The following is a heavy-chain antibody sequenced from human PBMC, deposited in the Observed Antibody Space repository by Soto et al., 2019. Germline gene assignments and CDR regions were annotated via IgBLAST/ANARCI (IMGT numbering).Heavy chain of an antibody. CDR2: IWYDGSNK. CDR3: ARVTDYYDSSGYSLNDAFDI. J-gene: IGHJ3*02. CDR1: GFTFSSYG. Sequence: GGSLRLSCAASGFTFSSYGMHWVRQAPGKGLEWVAVIWYDGSNKYYADSVKGRFTISRDNSKNTLYLQMNSLRAEDTAVYYCARVTDYYDSSGYSLNDAFDIWGQGTMVTVSS. V-gene: IGHV3-33*01. D-gene: IGHD3-22*01.